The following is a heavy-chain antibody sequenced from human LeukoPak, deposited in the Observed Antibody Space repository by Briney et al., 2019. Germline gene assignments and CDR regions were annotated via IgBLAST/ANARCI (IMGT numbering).Heavy chain of an antibody. J-gene: IGHJ4*02. CDR2: IYPGDSDT. Sequence: GESLKISCKGSGYRFTSYWIAWVRQMPGRGLEWMGIIYPGDSDTRYSPSFQGQVTISVDKSISTAYPQWSSLRASDTAMYYCARHGTYRYPDFWGQGTLLTVSS. CDR1: GYRFTSYW. V-gene: IGHV5-51*01. CDR3: ARHGTYRYPDF. D-gene: IGHD1-14*01.